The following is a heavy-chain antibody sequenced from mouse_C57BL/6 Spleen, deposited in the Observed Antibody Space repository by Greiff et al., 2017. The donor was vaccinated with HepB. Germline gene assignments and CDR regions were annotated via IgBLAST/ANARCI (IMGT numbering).Heavy chain of an antibody. V-gene: IGHV1-82*01. CDR1: GYAFSSSW. CDR2: IYPGDGDT. D-gene: IGHD2-4*01. CDR3: ARSKAYDYGEYYAMDY. Sequence: QVQLKQSGPELVKPGASVKISCKASGYAFSSSWMNWVKQRPGKGLEWIGRIYPGDGDTNYNGKFKGKATLTADKSSSTAYMQLSSLTSEDSAVYFCARSKAYDYGEYYAMDYWGQGTSVTVSS. J-gene: IGHJ4*01.